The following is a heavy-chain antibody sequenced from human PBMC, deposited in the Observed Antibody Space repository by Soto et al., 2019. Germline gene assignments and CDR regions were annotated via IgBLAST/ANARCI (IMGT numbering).Heavy chain of an antibody. CDR2: IIPILGIA. CDR1: GGTFSSYT. V-gene: IGHV1-69*08. CDR3: ARDLPIKAFDI. Sequence: QVQLVQSGAEVKKPGSSVKVSCKASGGTFSSYTISWVRQAPGQGLEWMGRIIPILGIANYAQKFQRRVTITADKSTSTAYMELSSLRSEDTAVYYCARDLPIKAFDIWGQGTMVTVSS. J-gene: IGHJ3*02.